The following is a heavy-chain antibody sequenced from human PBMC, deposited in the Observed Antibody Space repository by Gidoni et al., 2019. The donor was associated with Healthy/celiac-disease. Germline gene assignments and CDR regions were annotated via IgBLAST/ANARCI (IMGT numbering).Heavy chain of an antibody. J-gene: IGHJ3*02. Sequence: EVQLVESGGGLVQPGRSLRLSCAASGFTFDDYAMHWVRQAPGKGLEWVSGISWNSGSIGYADSVKGRFTISRDNAKNSLYLQMNSLRAEDTALYYCAKLDYYDSSGYYGENAFDIWGQGTMVTVSS. CDR2: ISWNSGSI. V-gene: IGHV3-9*01. CDR3: AKLDYYDSSGYYGENAFDI. D-gene: IGHD3-22*01. CDR1: GFTFDDYA.